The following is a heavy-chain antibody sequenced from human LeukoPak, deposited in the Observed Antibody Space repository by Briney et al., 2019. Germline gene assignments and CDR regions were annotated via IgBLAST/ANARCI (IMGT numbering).Heavy chain of an antibody. Sequence: ASVKVSCKASGDSFTSYYMHWVRQAPGQGLVWMGWINPNSGDTNYAQKFQGRVTMTRDTSISTAYMELSRLRSDDTAVYYCARVRYRLAETYIDYWGQGTLVTVSS. J-gene: IGHJ4*02. CDR3: ARVRYRLAETYIDY. CDR1: GDSFTSYY. CDR2: INPNSGDT. D-gene: IGHD3-16*01. V-gene: IGHV1-2*02.